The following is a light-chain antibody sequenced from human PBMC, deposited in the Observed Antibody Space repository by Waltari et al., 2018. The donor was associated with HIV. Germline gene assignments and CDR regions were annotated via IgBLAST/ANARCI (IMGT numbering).Light chain of an antibody. CDR1: SSDIGSNA. V-gene: IGLV1-44*01. CDR3: AAWDDSLNGPHVV. Sequence: QSVLTQPPSASETPGQRVAISCSGSSSDIGSNAVNWYQQLPGTAPKLLISRNNQRPSGVPDRFSGSKSGTSASLAISGLQSEDEADYYCAAWDDSLNGPHVVFGGGTKLTVL. CDR2: RNN. J-gene: IGLJ2*01.